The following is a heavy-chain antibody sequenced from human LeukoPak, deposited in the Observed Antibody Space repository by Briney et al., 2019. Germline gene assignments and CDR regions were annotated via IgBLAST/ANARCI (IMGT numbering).Heavy chain of an antibody. CDR2: ISGDGGST. Sequence: PGGSLRLSCAASGFTFDDYTMHWVRQAPGKGLEWVSLISGDGGSTYYADSVKGRFTISRDNSKNSLYLQMNSLRTEDTALYYCAVTAVAGTAYYGMDVWGQGTTVTVSS. V-gene: IGHV3-43*02. J-gene: IGHJ6*02. CDR1: GFTFDDYT. CDR3: AVTAVAGTAYYGMDV. D-gene: IGHD6-19*01.